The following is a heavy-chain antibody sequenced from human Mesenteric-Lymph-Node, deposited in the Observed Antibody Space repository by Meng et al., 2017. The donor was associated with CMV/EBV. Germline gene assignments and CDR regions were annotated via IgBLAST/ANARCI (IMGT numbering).Heavy chain of an antibody. J-gene: IGHJ4*02. CDR1: GFIFTNYD. CDR3: AGYCSSTSCYTGNDY. D-gene: IGHD2-2*02. Sequence: GGSLRLSCAASGFIFTNYDMHWVRQAPGKGLEWVSGISWNSGSIGYADSVKGRFTIFRDNAKNSLYLQMNSLRAEDTALYYFAGYCSSTSCYTGNDYWGLGTLVTVSS. V-gene: IGHV3-9*01. CDR2: ISWNSGSI.